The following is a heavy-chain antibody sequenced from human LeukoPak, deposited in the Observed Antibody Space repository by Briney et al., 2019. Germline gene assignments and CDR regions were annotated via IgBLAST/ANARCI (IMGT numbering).Heavy chain of an antibody. CDR2: IYTSGST. CDR3: ARDYGGNAAFLDY. CDR1: GGSISSGTYY. D-gene: IGHD4-23*01. Sequence: SETLSLTCTVSGGSISSGTYYWSWIRQPAGKGLEWIGRIYTSGSTNYNPSLKSRVTMSLDTSKNQSSLKLSSVTAADTAVYYCARDYGGNAAFLDYWGQGTLVTVSS. J-gene: IGHJ4*02. V-gene: IGHV4-61*02.